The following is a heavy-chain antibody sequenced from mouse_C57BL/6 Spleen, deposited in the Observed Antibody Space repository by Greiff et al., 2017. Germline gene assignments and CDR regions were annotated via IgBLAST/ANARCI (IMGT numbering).Heavy chain of an antibody. J-gene: IGHJ2*01. V-gene: IGHV1-69*01. D-gene: IGHD1-1*01. CDR1: GYTFTSYW. CDR2: IDPSDSYT. Sequence: QVQLQQPGAELVMPGASVKLSCKASGYTFTSYWMHWVKQRPGQGLEWIGEIDPSDSYTNYNQKFKGKSTLTVDKSSSTAYMQLSSLTSEVSAVYSCSRSVVATRGVYYFDYWGQGTTLTVSS. CDR3: SRSVVATRGVYYFDY.